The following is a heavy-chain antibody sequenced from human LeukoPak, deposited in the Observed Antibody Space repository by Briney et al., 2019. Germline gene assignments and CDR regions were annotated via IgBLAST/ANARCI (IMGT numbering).Heavy chain of an antibody. J-gene: IGHJ3*02. V-gene: IGHV1-69*05. Sequence: ASVKVSCKASGGTFSSYAISWVRQAPGQGLEWMGRITPIFGTANYAQKFQGRVTITTDESTSTAYMELSSLRSEDTAVYYCASYSYGYSDAFDIWGQGTMVTVSS. CDR1: GGTFSSYA. CDR2: ITPIFGTA. D-gene: IGHD5-18*01. CDR3: ASYSYGYSDAFDI.